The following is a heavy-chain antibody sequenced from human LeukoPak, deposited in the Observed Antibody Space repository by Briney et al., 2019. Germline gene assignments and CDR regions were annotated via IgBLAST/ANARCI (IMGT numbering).Heavy chain of an antibody. D-gene: IGHD3-3*01. J-gene: IGHJ4*02. CDR1: GYTFTSYG. CDR2: ISAYNGNT. CDR3: ATGWSGYYRWRIDY. V-gene: IGHV1-18*01. Sequence: GASVKVSCKASGYTFTSYGISWVRQAPGQGLEWMGWISAYNGNTNYAQKLQGRVTMTTDTSTSTAYMELRSLRSDDTAVYYCATGWSGYYRWRIDYWGQGTLVTVSS.